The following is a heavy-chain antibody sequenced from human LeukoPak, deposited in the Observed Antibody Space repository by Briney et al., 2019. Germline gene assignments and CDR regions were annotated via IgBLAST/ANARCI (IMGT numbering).Heavy chain of an antibody. D-gene: IGHD6-13*01. CDR1: GGSISSGGYS. Sequence: PSETLSLTCAVSGGSISSGGYSWSWIRQPPGKGLEWIGYIYHSGSTYYNPSLKSRVTISVDRSKNQFSLKLSSVTAADTAVYYCARGGGSQLGSRYMHYYGMDVWGKGTTVTVSS. J-gene: IGHJ6*04. V-gene: IGHV4-30-2*01. CDR2: IYHSGST. CDR3: ARGGGSQLGSRYMHYYGMDV.